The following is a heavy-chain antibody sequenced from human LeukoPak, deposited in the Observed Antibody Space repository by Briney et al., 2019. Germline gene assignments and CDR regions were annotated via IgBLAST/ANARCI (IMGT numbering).Heavy chain of an antibody. Sequence: PSETLSLTRTVSGGSISSYYWSWIRQPPGKGLEWIGYIYYSGSTNYNPSLKSRVTISVDTSKNQFSLKLSSVTAADTAVYYCARATKSHDFWSGTYAFDIWGQGTMVTVSS. D-gene: IGHD3-3*01. CDR3: ARATKSHDFWSGTYAFDI. CDR1: GGSISSYY. J-gene: IGHJ3*02. CDR2: IYYSGST. V-gene: IGHV4-59*01.